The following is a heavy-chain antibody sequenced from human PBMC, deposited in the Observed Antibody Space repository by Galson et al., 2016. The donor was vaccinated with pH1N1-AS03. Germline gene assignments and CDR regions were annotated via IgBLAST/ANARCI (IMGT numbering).Heavy chain of an antibody. Sequence: SLRLSCAASGFTFSSYAMHWVRQAPGKGLEWVAVVSYDGSNKYYADSVKGRFTISRDNSKNTLYLQMNSLRNEDTAVYYCARGITIFGLARPALDSWGQGTRVTVSS. CDR3: ARGITIFGLARPALDS. CDR2: VSYDGSNK. CDR1: GFTFSSYA. J-gene: IGHJ4*02. V-gene: IGHV3-30*01. D-gene: IGHD3-3*01.